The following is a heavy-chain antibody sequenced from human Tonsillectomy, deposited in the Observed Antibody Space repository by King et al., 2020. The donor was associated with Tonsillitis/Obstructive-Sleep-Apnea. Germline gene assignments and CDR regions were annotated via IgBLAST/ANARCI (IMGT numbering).Heavy chain of an antibody. V-gene: IGHV1-69*04. D-gene: IGHD3-22*01. Sequence: QLVQSGAEVKKPGSSVKVSCKASGGTFSSYAISWVRQAPGQGLEWMGRIIPILGIANYAQKFQGRVTITADKSTSTAYMELSSLRSEDTAVYYCARARTLYDSSGYYYGPFDYWGQGTLVTVSS. CDR2: IIPILGIA. CDR3: ARARTLYDSSGYYYGPFDY. J-gene: IGHJ4*02. CDR1: GGTFSSYA.